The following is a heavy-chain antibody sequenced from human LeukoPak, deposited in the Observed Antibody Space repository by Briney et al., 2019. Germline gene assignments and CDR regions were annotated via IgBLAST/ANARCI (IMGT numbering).Heavy chain of an antibody. CDR1: GYTFTSYY. Sequence: ASVKVSCKASGYTFTSYYMHWVRQAPGQGLEWMGIINPSGGSTSYAQKFQGRVTMTRDTSTSTVYMELSSLRSEDTAVYYCARDRYSYGYIQTNWYFDLWGRGTLVTVSS. CDR2: INPSGGST. J-gene: IGHJ2*01. CDR3: ARDRYSYGYIQTNWYFDL. D-gene: IGHD5-18*01. V-gene: IGHV1-46*01.